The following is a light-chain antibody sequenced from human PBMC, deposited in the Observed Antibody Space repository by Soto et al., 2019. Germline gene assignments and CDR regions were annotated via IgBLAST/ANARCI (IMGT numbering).Light chain of an antibody. V-gene: IGKV1-33*01. CDR3: QQFDSVPCT. Sequence: IPMTQSPSSLSESVGDRITITCQASQDIKNYVIWYQHKPGKAPKLLIYDAASLGTGVSSRFSGSGSGTHFTLAISSLQPEDIATYYCQQFDSVPCTFGQGTKLEIK. J-gene: IGKJ2*02. CDR2: DAA. CDR1: QDIKNY.